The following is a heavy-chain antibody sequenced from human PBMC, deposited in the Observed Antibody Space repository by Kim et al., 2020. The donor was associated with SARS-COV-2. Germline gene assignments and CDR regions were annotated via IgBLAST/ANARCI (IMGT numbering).Heavy chain of an antibody. V-gene: IGHV4-34*01. Sequence: SETLSLTCAVYGGSFSGYYWSWIRQPPGKGLEWIGEINHSGSTNYNPSLKSRVTISVDTSKNQFSLKLSSVTAADTAVYYCARGGVKYYYGSGSYYNYYYYYYMDVWGKGTTVTVSS. CDR3: ARGGVKYYYGSGSYYNYYYYYYMDV. CDR2: INHSGST. J-gene: IGHJ6*03. D-gene: IGHD3-10*01. CDR1: GGSFSGYY.